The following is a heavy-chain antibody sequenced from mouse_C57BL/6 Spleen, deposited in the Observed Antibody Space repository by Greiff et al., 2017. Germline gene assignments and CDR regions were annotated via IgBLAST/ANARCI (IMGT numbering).Heavy chain of an antibody. CDR1: GFSLTSYG. J-gene: IGHJ2*01. Sequence: QVQLKQSGPGLVQPSQSLSITCTVSGFSLTSYGVHWVRQSPGKGLEWLGVIWSGGSTDYNAAFISRLSISKDNSKSQVFFKMNRLQADDTAIYYCARNFEDYPFDYWGQGTTLTVSS. D-gene: IGHD5-5*01. CDR3: ARNFEDYPFDY. CDR2: IWSGGST. V-gene: IGHV2-2*01.